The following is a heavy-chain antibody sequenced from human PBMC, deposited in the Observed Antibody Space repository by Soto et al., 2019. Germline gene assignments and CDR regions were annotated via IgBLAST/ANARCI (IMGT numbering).Heavy chain of an antibody. Sequence: PGGSLRLSCAASGFTFSSYWMHWVRQAPGKGLVWVSRINSDGSSTSYADSVKGRFTISRDNAKNTLYLQMNSLRAEDTAVYYCARALDCSSTSCYDGADYYDMDVWGKGTTVSVSS. D-gene: IGHD2-2*01. J-gene: IGHJ6*03. CDR1: GFTFSSYW. CDR3: ARALDCSSTSCYDGADYYDMDV. CDR2: INSDGSST. V-gene: IGHV3-74*01.